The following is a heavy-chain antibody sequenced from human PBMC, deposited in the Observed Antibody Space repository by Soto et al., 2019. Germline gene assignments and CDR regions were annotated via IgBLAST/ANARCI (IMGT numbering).Heavy chain of an antibody. CDR1: GFTFSSYW. Sequence: GGSLRLSCAASGFTFSSYWMSWVRQAPGKGLEWVANIKQDGSEKYYVDSVKGRFTISRDNAKNSLYLQMNSLRAEDAAVYYCARGYNGSRPIRYYYYGMDVWGQGTRVTV. V-gene: IGHV3-7*04. D-gene: IGHD1-20*01. J-gene: IGHJ6*02. CDR2: IKQDGSEK. CDR3: ARGYNGSRPIRYYYYGMDV.